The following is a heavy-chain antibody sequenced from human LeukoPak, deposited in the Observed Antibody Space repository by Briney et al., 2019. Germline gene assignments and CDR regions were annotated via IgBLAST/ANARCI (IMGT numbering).Heavy chain of an antibody. CDR3: TREKDEAADY. V-gene: IGHV3-53*01. J-gene: IGHJ4*02. CDR2: IYSGGST. CDR1: GFTASSNY. D-gene: IGHD5-24*01. Sequence: GGSLRLSCAASGFTASSNYMSWVRQAPGKGLEWVSVIYSGGSTYYADSVKGRFTISRDDSKSVAYLQMNSLKTEDTAVYYCTREKDEAADYWGQGTLVTVSS.